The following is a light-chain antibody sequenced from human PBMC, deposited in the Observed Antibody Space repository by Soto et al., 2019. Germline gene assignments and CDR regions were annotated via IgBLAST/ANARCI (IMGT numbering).Light chain of an antibody. V-gene: IGKV3-20*01. CDR2: GAS. J-gene: IGKJ1*01. CDR1: QRVTNNY. Sequence: IVLTQSPSTRSLSRGESATLSCRASQRVTNNYSAWYQQKPGQAAGLLIYGASNRATGIPGRLSGMLSGPGFALPVSRVEPEDFAVYYSQQYGSSTRPFGQGSKV. CDR3: QQYGSSTRP.